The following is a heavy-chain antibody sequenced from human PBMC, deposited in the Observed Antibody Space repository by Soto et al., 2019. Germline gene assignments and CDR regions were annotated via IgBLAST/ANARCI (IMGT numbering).Heavy chain of an antibody. CDR2: ISYDGSNK. V-gene: IGHV3-30-3*01. CDR3: ARDSSSDYGMDV. J-gene: IGHJ6*02. Sequence: QVQLVESGGGVVQPGRSLRLSCAASGFTFSSYAMHWVRQAPGKGLEWVAVISYDGSNKYYADSVKGRFTISRDNSKNTLYLQMTSLRAEDTAVYYCARDSSSDYGMDVWGQGTTVTVSS. CDR1: GFTFSSYA.